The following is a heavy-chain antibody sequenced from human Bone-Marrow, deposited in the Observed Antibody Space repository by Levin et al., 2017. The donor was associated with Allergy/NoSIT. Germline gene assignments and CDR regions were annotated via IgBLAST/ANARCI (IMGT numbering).Heavy chain of an antibody. J-gene: IGHJ6*03. Sequence: SVKVSCKASGGSFTTFTISWLRQAPGQRLEWMGRIIPIFDKTNYAQKFQGRITITADKSTTTAFMELTSLKSDDTAVYYCARDFSSVEGNVYYYTGVWGGGTTVTVSS. D-gene: IGHD1-1*01. CDR1: GGSFTTFT. V-gene: IGHV1-69*08. CDR2: IIPIFDKT. CDR3: ARDFSSVEGNVYYYTGV.